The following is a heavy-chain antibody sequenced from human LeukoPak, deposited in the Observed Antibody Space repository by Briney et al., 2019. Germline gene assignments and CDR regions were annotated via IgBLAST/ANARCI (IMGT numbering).Heavy chain of an antibody. Sequence: ASVKVSCKASGFTFTSSAMQWVRQARGQRLEWIGWIVVGSGNTNYAQKFQERATITRDMSTSTAYMELSSLRSEDTAVYYCAADGYGSGSQELEYFQHWGQGTLVTVSS. V-gene: IGHV1-58*02. CDR3: AADGYGSGSQELEYFQH. CDR2: IVVGSGNT. CDR1: GFTFTSSA. J-gene: IGHJ1*01. D-gene: IGHD3-10*01.